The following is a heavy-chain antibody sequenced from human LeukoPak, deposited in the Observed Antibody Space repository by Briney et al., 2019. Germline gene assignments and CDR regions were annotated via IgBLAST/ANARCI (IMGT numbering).Heavy chain of an antibody. J-gene: IGHJ4*02. D-gene: IGHD5-18*01. CDR3: ASLDAAVVTQDY. Sequence: GGSLRLSCAASGFTFSSFWMSWVRQTPGKGLEWVANIKEDGSEKYYVDSVKGRFTISRDNAKNSLYLQMNSVRAEDTAVYYRASLDAAVVTQDYWGQGTLVTVSS. CDR1: GFTFSSFW. V-gene: IGHV3-7*01. CDR2: IKEDGSEK.